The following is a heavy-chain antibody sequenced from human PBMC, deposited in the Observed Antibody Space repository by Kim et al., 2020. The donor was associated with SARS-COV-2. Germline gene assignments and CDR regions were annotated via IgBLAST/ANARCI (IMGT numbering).Heavy chain of an antibody. Sequence: GRFTISRDNSKNTLYLQMNSLRAEDTAVYYCAKDPKDRDFWSGYNDAFDIWGQGTMVTVSS. D-gene: IGHD3-3*01. CDR3: AKDPKDRDFWSGYNDAFDI. V-gene: IGHV3-30*02. J-gene: IGHJ3*02.